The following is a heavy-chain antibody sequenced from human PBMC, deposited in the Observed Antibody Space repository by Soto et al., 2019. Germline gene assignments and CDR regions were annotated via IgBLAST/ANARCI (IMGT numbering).Heavy chain of an antibody. V-gene: IGHV4-59*11. CDR3: VAGPDHAKSAY. J-gene: IGHJ4*01. CDR2: GLRNEFV. CDR1: GGSISDLY. Sequence: QVQLQESGPGLVKPSETLSLTCTVSGGSISDLYLSWTRQPPGKGLEWIGYGLRNEFVGTNPSLTNRVTISVDMSKRQFSLRLNSVTAADTAVYYCVAGPDHAKSAYWGQGTLVTVSS.